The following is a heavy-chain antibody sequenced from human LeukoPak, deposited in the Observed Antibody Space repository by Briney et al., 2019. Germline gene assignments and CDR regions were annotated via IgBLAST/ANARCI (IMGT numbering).Heavy chain of an antibody. CDR1: GVSITSYY. D-gene: IGHD3-22*01. J-gene: IGHJ4*02. Sequence: SETLSLTCTVSGVSITSYYWSWIRQPPRKGLEWIGSIYHSGSTNDNPSLKSRVTTSADTSKNQFSLKLSSVTAADTAVYYCARRGYYYDSSHYYYFDYWGQGTLVTVSS. CDR2: IYHSGST. CDR3: ARRGYYYDSSHYYYFDY. V-gene: IGHV4-59*08.